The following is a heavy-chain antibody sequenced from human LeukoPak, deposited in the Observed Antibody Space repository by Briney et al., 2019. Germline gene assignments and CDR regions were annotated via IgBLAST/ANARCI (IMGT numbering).Heavy chain of an antibody. D-gene: IGHD2-15*01. CDR3: AKGKTRLPGYFDY. CDR2: ISGSGGST. V-gene: IGHV3-23*01. J-gene: IGHJ4*02. CDR1: GFTFSSYA. Sequence: PTGGSLRLSCGASGFTFSSYAMSWVREAPGKGVEGVSAISGSGGSTYYAASVKGRFTISRDNSKNTLYLQMNSLRAEDTAVYYCAKGKTRLPGYFDYWGQGTPVTVSS.